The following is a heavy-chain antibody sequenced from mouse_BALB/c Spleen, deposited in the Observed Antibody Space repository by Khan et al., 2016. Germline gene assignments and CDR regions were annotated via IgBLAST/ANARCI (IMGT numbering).Heavy chain of an antibody. CDR1: GFTFSDYY. Sequence: EVELVESGGGLVKPGGSLKLSCAASGFTFSDYYMYWVRQTPEKRLEWVATISDGGSYTYYPDSVKGRFTISRDNAKNNLYLQMNSLKSEDTAMYYCAGEGLRRRFAYWGQGTLVTVSA. J-gene: IGHJ3*01. CDR2: ISDGGSYT. CDR3: AGEGLRRRFAY. D-gene: IGHD2-4*01. V-gene: IGHV5-4*02.